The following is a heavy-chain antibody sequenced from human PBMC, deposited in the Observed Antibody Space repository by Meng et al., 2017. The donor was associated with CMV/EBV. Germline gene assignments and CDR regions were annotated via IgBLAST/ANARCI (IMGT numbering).Heavy chain of an antibody. V-gene: IGHV3-21*01. CDR1: GFTFSSYS. J-gene: IGHJ4*02. CDR2: ISSSSSYI. D-gene: IGHD1-26*01. CDR3: ARDGGSRGYYFDY. Sequence: EVQRVGSGGGRAKPGGSLRLYCAASGFTFSSYSMNWVRQAPGKGLEWVSSISSSSSYIYYADSVKGRFTISRDNAKNSLYLQMNSLRAEDTAVYYCARDGGSRGYYFDYWGQGTLVTVSS.